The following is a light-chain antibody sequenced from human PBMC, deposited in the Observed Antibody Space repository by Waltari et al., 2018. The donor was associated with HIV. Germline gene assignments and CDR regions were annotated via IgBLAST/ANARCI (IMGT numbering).Light chain of an antibody. Sequence: QSALTQPASVSGSPGQSITISCTGTSSDVGAYNYVSWYQQHPGKAPKLMIYEVSNRPSGVSNRCSASNSGNTASLTISGLQAEDEADYYCSAYTTNNTRVFGGGTKLTVL. J-gene: IGLJ3*02. CDR3: SAYTTNNTRV. CDR1: SSDVGAYNY. V-gene: IGLV2-14*03. CDR2: EVS.